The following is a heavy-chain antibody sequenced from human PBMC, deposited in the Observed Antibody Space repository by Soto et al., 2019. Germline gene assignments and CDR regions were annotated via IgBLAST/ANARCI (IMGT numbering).Heavy chain of an antibody. Sequence: QVQLVQSGAEVKKPGASVKVSCKASGYTFASYAISWMRQAPGQGLEWMGWISAYNGNTNYAQKLQGIITMTTDTYTSTAYMELRSLRSDDTAVYSCARDPPPPDYWGQGTLVTVSS. CDR1: GYTFASYA. J-gene: IGHJ4*02. CDR3: ARDPPPPDY. V-gene: IGHV1-18*01. CDR2: ISAYNGNT.